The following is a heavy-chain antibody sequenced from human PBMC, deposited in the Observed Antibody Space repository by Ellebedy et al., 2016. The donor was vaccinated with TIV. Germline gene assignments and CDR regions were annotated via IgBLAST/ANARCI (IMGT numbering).Heavy chain of an antibody. CDR2: INPDSGGT. V-gene: IGHV1-2*02. Sequence: ASVKVSCKTSGYTFTDYYLHWVRQAPGRGLEWMGWINPDSGGTNFAQKFQGRVTMTRDTSINTVYMELKRLESDDTAVYYCARVRRGSSGMDVWGQGTTVTVSS. D-gene: IGHD6-13*01. CDR1: GYTFTDYY. J-gene: IGHJ6*02. CDR3: ARVRRGSSGMDV.